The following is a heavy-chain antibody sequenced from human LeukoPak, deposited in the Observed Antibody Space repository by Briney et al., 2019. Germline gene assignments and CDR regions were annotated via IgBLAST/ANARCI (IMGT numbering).Heavy chain of an antibody. CDR3: AKVRWLHLDY. J-gene: IGHJ4*02. D-gene: IGHD5-24*01. V-gene: IGHV3-23*01. Sequence: GGSLRLSCAASGFTFSSYSMNWVRQAPGKGLEWVSAISGSGGSTYYADSVKGRFTISRDNSKNTLYLQMNSLRAEDTAVYYCAKVRWLHLDYWGQGTLVTVSS. CDR1: GFTFSSYS. CDR2: ISGSGGST.